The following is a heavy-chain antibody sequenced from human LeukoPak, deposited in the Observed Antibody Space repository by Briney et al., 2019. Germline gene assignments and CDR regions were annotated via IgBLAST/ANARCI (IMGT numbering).Heavy chain of an antibody. D-gene: IGHD3-22*01. J-gene: IGHJ4*02. V-gene: IGHV3-21*01. CDR1: GFTFSSYN. CDR3: AREMGPYYYDSSGYYGFDY. Sequence: PGGSLRLSCAASGFTFSSYNMNWVRQAPGKGLEWVSSISSSSSYIYYADSVKGRFTISRDNAKNSLYLQMNSLRAEDTAVYYCAREMGPYYYDSSGYYGFDYWGQGTLVTVSS. CDR2: ISSSSSYI.